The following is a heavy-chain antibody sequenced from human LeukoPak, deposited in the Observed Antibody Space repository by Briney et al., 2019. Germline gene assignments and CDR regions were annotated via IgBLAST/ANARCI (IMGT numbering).Heavy chain of an antibody. Sequence: SETLSLTCAVYGGSFSGYYWSWIRQPPGKGLEWIGEINHSGSTNYNPSLKSRVTISVDKSKNQFSLKLSSVTAADTAVYYCAREEMVRGVIVDYWGQGTLVTVSS. CDR3: AREEMVRGVIVDY. J-gene: IGHJ4*02. V-gene: IGHV4-34*01. CDR1: GGSFSGYY. CDR2: INHSGST. D-gene: IGHD3-10*01.